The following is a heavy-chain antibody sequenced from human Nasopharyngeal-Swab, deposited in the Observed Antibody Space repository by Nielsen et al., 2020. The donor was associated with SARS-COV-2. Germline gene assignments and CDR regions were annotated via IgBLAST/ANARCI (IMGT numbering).Heavy chain of an antibody. CDR2: ISYDGSNK. J-gene: IGHJ4*02. CDR3: AKTTVVAATLDY. CDR1: GFTFSSYG. Sequence: GESLKISCAASGFTFSSYGMHWVRQAPGKGLEWVAVISYDGSNKYYADSVKGRFTISRDNSKNTLCLQMNSLRAEDTAVYYCAKTTVVAATLDYWGQGTLVTVSS. D-gene: IGHD2-15*01. V-gene: IGHV3-30*18.